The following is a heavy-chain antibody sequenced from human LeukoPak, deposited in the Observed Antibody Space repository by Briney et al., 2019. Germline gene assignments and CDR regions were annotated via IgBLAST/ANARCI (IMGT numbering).Heavy chain of an antibody. D-gene: IGHD3-16*02. Sequence: GASVSVSCMASGYTFTGYYMQWVRQAPGQGLEWVGWINPDSGVTNYAQKFQGRVTVTRATSISTAYMELSRLRSDDTAVYYCARVIVGTPSFAYWGQGTLVTGSS. CDR2: INPDSGVT. V-gene: IGHV1-2*02. CDR1: GYTFTGYY. J-gene: IGHJ4*02. CDR3: ARVIVGTPSFAY.